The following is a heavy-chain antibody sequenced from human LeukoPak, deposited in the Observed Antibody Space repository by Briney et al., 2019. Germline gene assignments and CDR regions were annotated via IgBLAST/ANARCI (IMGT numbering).Heavy chain of an antibody. D-gene: IGHD2-21*01. CDR3: ARDQALLPFDY. J-gene: IGHJ4*02. CDR1: GFTFSSSA. Sequence: GGSLRLSCAASGFTFSSSAMNWVRQAPGKGLEWVSSISVSGDRTYYADSVKGRFTISRDNSKNTLYLQMNRLRAEDTAVYYCARDQALLPFDYWGQGTLVTVSS. CDR2: ISVSGDRT. V-gene: IGHV3-23*01.